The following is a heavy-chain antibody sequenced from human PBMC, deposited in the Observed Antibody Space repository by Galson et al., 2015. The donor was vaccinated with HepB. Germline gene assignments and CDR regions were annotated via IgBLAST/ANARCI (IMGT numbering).Heavy chain of an antibody. Sequence: SLRLSCAASGFTFSSYSMNWVRQAPGKGLEWVSSISSSSSYIYYADSLKGRFTVSRDNAKNSLYLQMDSLRAEDTAVYYCARDYYSSSSDAFDVWGQGTMVTGSS. V-gene: IGHV3-21*01. D-gene: IGHD6-6*01. CDR2: ISSSSSYI. J-gene: IGHJ3*01. CDR3: ARDYYSSSSDAFDV. CDR1: GFTFSSYS.